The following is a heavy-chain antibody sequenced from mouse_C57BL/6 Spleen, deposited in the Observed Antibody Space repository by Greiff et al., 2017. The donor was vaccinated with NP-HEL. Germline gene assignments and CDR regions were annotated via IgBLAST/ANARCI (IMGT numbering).Heavy chain of an antibody. D-gene: IGHD2-1*01. CDR1: GYTFTSYW. CDR3: ARNPLYYGNFDY. Sequence: QVQLQQPGAELVKPGASVKLSCKASGYTFTSYWMHWVKQRPGQGLEWIGMIHPNSGSTNYNEKFKSKATLTVDKSSSTAYMQLSSLTSEDAAVYYCARNPLYYGNFDYWGQGTTLTVSS. J-gene: IGHJ2*01. CDR2: IHPNSGST. V-gene: IGHV1-64*01.